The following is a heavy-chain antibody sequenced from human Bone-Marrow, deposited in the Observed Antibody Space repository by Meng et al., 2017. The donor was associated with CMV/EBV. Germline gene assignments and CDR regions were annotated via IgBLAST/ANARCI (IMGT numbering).Heavy chain of an antibody. J-gene: IGHJ5*02. D-gene: IGHD3-3*01. CDR3: ARGEYYDLGNWFDP. CDR2: INTNTGNP. Sequence: ASVKVSCKASGYTFTGYYMHWVRQAPGQGLEWMGWINTNTGNPTYAQGFTGRFVFSLDTSVSTAYLQICSLKAEDTAVYYCARGEYYDLGNWFDPWGQGTLVTVSS. V-gene: IGHV7-4-1*01. CDR1: GYTFTGYY.